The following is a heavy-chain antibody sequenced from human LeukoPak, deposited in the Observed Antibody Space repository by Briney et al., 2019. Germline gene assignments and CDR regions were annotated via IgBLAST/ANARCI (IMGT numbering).Heavy chain of an antibody. CDR3: ARGNYYDSSGYYDY. CDR2: INWNGGST. Sequence: PGGSLRLSCAASGFTIDDYGMSWVRQAPGKGLEWVSGINWNGGSTGYADSVKGRFTISRDNAKNSLYLQMNSLRAEDTALYHCARGNYYDSSGYYDYWGQGTLVTVSS. CDR1: GFTIDDYG. D-gene: IGHD3-22*01. J-gene: IGHJ4*02. V-gene: IGHV3-20*01.